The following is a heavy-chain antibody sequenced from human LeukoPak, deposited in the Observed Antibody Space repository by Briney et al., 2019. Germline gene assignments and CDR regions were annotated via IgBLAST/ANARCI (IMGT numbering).Heavy chain of an antibody. CDR3: ARGRGDSPFDY. CDR2: INHSGST. Sequence: SETLSLTCAVYGGSFSGYYWSWIRQPPGKGLEWIGEINHSGSTNYNPSLKSRVTISVDTSKNQFSLKLSSVTAADTAVYYCARGRGDSPFDYWGQGTLVTVSS. CDR1: GGSFSGYY. V-gene: IGHV4-34*01. J-gene: IGHJ4*02. D-gene: IGHD3-16*01.